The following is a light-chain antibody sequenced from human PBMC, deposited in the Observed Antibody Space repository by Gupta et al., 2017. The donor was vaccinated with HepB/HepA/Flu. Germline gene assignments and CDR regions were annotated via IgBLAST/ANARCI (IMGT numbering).Light chain of an antibody. CDR1: QSVSRN. V-gene: IGKV3-15*01. Sequence: EIVMTQSPATLSVSPGERATLSCRASQSVSRNLAWYQQKPGQAPRLLIYGASTRATGSSAKCSGSGDGTDVNLTISSRHAEDFEVYYCQQESNGPPMCSFGQGTILEIK. CDR2: GAS. CDR3: QQESNGPPMCS. J-gene: IGKJ2*04.